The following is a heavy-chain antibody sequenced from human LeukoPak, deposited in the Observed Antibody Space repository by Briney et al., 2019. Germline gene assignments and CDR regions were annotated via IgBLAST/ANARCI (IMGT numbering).Heavy chain of an antibody. Sequence: PSETLSLTCTVSGGSISSGGYYWRWIRQHPGKGLEWIGYIYYSGSTYYNPSLKSRVTISVDTSKNQFSLKLSSVTAADTAVYYCARILGYCTNGVCYNFAFDIWGQGTMVTVSS. CDR1: GGSISSGGYY. D-gene: IGHD2-8*01. CDR2: IYYSGST. J-gene: IGHJ3*02. CDR3: ARILGYCTNGVCYNFAFDI. V-gene: IGHV4-31*03.